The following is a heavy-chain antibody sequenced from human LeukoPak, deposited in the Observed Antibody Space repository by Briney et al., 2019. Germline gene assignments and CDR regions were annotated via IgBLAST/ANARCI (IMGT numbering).Heavy chain of an antibody. V-gene: IGHV3-15*01. CDR1: GFTFFNAW. D-gene: IGHD5-12*01. J-gene: IGHJ4*02. CDR3: AADLPPPRGYDYPVDD. CDR2: IKSKNDGETT. Sequence: GGSLRLSCAASGFTFFNAWMSWVRQAPGKRLEWVGRIKSKNDGETTEYAEPVKDRFTISRDDSKDTLYLYMNSLKTDDTAVYYCAADLPPPRGYDYPVDDWGQGTLVTVSS.